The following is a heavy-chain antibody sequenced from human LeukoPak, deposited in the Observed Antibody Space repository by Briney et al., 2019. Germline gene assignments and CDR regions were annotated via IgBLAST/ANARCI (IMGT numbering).Heavy chain of an antibody. D-gene: IGHD1-7*01. CDR3: ARDLRPANL. CDR1: GYTFTEHF. V-gene: IGHV1-2*02. CDR2: IHPASANT. Sequence: AASVKVSCKASGYTFTEHFIHWVRQAPGQGRQYMGWIHPASANTVYAQMFHGRVTSTRATPATTAYMKLSGLRSDDTAVYYCARDLRPANLWGQGTLVTVSS. J-gene: IGHJ4*01.